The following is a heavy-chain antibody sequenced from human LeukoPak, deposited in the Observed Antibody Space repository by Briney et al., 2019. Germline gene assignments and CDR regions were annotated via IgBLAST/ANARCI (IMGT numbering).Heavy chain of an antibody. Sequence: GGSLRLSCAASGFNFSDSYMSWICQTPEKGLEWISYISNSGSSIYYADSVKGRFTMSRDNANNSVYLQMDSLRGDDTAVYYCARRKRAFDFWGQGTLVTVSS. CDR1: GFNFSDSY. CDR3: ARRKRAFDF. V-gene: IGHV3-11*01. J-gene: IGHJ4*02. CDR2: ISNSGSSI.